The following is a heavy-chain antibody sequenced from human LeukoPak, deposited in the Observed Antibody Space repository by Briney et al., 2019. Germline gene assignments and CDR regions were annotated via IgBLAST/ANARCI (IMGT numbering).Heavy chain of an antibody. J-gene: IGHJ4*02. D-gene: IGHD2-15*01. CDR1: GFTFSSYA. V-gene: IGHV3-23*01. CDR2: ISGSGGST. CDR3: AKYCSGGSCWFDY. Sequence: GGSLRLSCAASGFTFSSYAMSWVRQAPGKGLEWVSAISGSGGSTYYADFVKGRFTISRDNSKNTLYLQMNSLRAEDTAVYYCAKYCSGGSCWFDYWGQGTLVTVSS.